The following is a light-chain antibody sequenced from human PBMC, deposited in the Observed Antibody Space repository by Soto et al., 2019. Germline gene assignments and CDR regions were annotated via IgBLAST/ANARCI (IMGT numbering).Light chain of an antibody. J-gene: IGLJ1*01. CDR2: EVV. V-gene: IGLV2-8*01. Sequence: QSALTQPPSASGSPGQSVSISCTRTKDDVGFYDFVSWYQHHPGKAPRLIIYEVVQRPSGVPDRFSGSKSGNTASLTVSGLQAADEADYFCKSYAGSNTYVFGSGTRSPS. CDR1: KDDVGFYDF. CDR3: KSYAGSNTYV.